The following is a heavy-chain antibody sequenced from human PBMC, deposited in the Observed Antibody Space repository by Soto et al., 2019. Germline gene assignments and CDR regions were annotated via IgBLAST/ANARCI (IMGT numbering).Heavy chain of an antibody. CDR3: ARELSYYYGSGSFSYYYYYYMDV. D-gene: IGHD3-10*01. Sequence: SETLSLTCAVYGGSFSGYYWSWIRQPPGKGLEWIGEINHSGSTNYNPSLKSRVTISVDTSKNQFSLKLSSVTAADTAVYYCARELSYYYGSGSFSYYYYYYMDVWGKGTTVTVSS. J-gene: IGHJ6*03. CDR2: INHSGST. V-gene: IGHV4-34*01. CDR1: GGSFSGYY.